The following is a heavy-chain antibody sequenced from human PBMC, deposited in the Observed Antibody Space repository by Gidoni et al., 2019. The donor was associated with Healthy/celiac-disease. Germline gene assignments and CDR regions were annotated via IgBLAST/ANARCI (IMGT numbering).Heavy chain of an antibody. CDR2: IYPGDSDT. CDR1: GYSFTRYW. D-gene: IGHD1-26*01. J-gene: IGHJ6*02. Sequence: EVQLVQSGAEVKKPGESLQLSCKGSGYSFTRYWIGWVRQMPGKGLEWMGIIYPGDSDTRYSPSFQGQVTISADKSISTAYLQWSSLKASDTAMYYCARPNSGSYGGGYYYGMDVWGQGTTVTVSS. CDR3: ARPNSGSYGGGYYYGMDV. V-gene: IGHV5-51*01.